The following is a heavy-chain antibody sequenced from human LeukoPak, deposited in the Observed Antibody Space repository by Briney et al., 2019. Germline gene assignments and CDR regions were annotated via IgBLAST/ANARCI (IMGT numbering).Heavy chain of an antibody. CDR2: IYDSGST. CDR3: ARGGRLSMADN. D-gene: IGHD2-15*01. J-gene: IGHJ4*02. V-gene: IGHV4-39*01. Sequence: SETLSLTCTVSGGSIRSSYYYWGWIRQPPGKGLEWIGSIYDSGSTYYNPSLKSRVTISVDTSKNQFSLKLSSVTAADTAVYYCARGGRLSMADNWGQGTLVTVSS. CDR1: GGSIRSSYYY.